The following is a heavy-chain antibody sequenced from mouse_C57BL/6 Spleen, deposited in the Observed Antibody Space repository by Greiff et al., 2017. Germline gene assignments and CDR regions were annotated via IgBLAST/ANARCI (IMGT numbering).Heavy chain of an antibody. J-gene: IGHJ1*03. D-gene: IGHD1-1*01. Sequence: VKLVESGAELVKPGASVKMSCKASGYTFTTYPIEWMKQNHGKSLEWIGNFHPYNDDTKYNEKFKGKATLTVEKSSSTVYLELSRLTSDDSAVYYCARRDYYGSSYVGWYFDVWGTGTTVTVSS. CDR2: FHPYNDDT. CDR1: GYTFTTYP. V-gene: IGHV1-47*01. CDR3: ARRDYYGSSYVGWYFDV.